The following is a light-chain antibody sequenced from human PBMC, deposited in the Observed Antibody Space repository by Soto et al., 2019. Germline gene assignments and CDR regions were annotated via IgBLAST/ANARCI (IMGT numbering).Light chain of an antibody. J-gene: IGLJ3*02. CDR3: SSDAGRNTFM. Sequence: QSFLTQPPSAAVSPAQSVTISCSGISTDVGDYNYVSWDQQPPGNAPKLVIYEVTKRPSGVPDRFSGSKSGNPASLAVSGLQAEDEADYYCSSDAGRNTFMFGGGTNVTVL. CDR1: STDVGDYNY. CDR2: EVT. V-gene: IGLV2-8*01.